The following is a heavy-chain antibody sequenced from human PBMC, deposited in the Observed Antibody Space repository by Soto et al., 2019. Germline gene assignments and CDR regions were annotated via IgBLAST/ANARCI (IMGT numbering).Heavy chain of an antibody. V-gene: IGHV5-51*01. CDR3: ARQQETGSYNWFDS. Sequence: PXESLKISWQTSGYNFSNYWFVWVRQLPGESLDWMGTIYPGDSDVRYSPSFQGLVTMSVDKSINTAYLQWGSLKASDTAMYYCARQQETGSYNWFDSWGRGTLVTVSS. J-gene: IGHJ5*01. CDR2: IYPGDSDV. D-gene: IGHD3-10*01. CDR1: GYNFSNYW.